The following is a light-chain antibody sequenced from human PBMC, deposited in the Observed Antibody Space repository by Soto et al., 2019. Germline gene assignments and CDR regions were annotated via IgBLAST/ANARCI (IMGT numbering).Light chain of an antibody. CDR2: GAS. V-gene: IGKV3-20*01. J-gene: IGKJ5*01. CDR3: KQYRTSPIT. Sequence: ETVLTQSPGTLSLSPGERATLSCRASQSITNNYLAWYQQKPGQAPRLLIYGASSRVTGIPDRFSGSGSGTDVTLTISRLEPEDFAVYYCKQYRTSPITFGQGTRLEIK. CDR1: QSITNNY.